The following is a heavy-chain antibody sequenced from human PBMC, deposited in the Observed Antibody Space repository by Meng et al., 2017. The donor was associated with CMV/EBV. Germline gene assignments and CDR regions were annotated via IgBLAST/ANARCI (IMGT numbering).Heavy chain of an antibody. CDR3: ARDFWSGYYDY. V-gene: IGHV1-69*05. J-gene: IGHJ4*02. CDR2: IIPIFGTA. Sequence: SCKASGGTFSSYAISWVRQAPGQGLEWMGGIIPIFGTANYAQKFQGRVTITTDESTSTAYMELSSLRSEDAAVYYCARDFWSGYYDYWGQGTLVTVSS. CDR1: GGTFSSYA. D-gene: IGHD3-3*01.